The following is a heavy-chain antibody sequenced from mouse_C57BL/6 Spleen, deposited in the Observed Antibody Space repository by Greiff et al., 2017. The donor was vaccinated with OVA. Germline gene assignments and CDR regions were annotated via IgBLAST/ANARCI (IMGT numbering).Heavy chain of an antibody. CDR2: IYPGSGSH. CDR3: ARKEPGVFAY. D-gene: IGHD4-1*01. J-gene: IGHJ3*01. Sequence: VQLQQSGAELARPGASVKLSCKASGYTFTSYGISWVKQSTGQGLEWIGDIYPGSGSHTYNEQFKSKATLTVDTSSSTAYLQLSSLTSEDSAVYYCARKEPGVFAYWGQGTLVTVSA. V-gene: IGHV1-81*01. CDR1: GYTFTSYG.